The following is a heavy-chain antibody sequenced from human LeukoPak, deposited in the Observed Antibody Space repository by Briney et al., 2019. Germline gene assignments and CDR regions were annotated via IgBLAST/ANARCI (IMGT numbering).Heavy chain of an antibody. CDR3: ANLGDYGGRNDWYFDL. CDR1: GFTFSSYA. Sequence: PGGSLRLSCAASGFTFSSYAMSWVRQAPGKGLEWVSAISGSGGSTYYADSVKGRFTISRDNSKNTLYLQMNSLRAEDTAVYYCANLGDYGGRNDWYFDLWGRGTLVTVSS. D-gene: IGHD4-23*01. J-gene: IGHJ2*01. V-gene: IGHV3-23*01. CDR2: ISGSGGST.